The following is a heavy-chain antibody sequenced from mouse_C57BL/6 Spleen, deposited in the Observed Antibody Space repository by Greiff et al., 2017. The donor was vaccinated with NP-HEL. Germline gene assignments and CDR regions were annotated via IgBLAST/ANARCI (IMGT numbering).Heavy chain of an antibody. CDR3: ERERVTTVVAPMDY. V-gene: IGHV1-39*01. D-gene: IGHD1-1*01. Sequence: EVKLQESGPELVKPGASVKISCKASGYSFTDYNMNWVKQSNGKSLEWIGVINPNYGTTSYNQKFKGKATLTVDQSSSTAYMQLNSLTSEDSAVYYCERERVTTVVAPMDYWGQGTSVTVSS. CDR2: INPNYGTT. CDR1: GYSFTDYN. J-gene: IGHJ4*01.